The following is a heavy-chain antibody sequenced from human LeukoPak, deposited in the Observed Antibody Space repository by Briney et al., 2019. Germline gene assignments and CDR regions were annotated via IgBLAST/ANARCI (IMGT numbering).Heavy chain of an antibody. CDR2: IDWDDDK. J-gene: IGHJ6*03. CDR3: ARSISDPMVRGYPPIAYYYYYYMDV. D-gene: IGHD3-10*01. CDR1: GFSLSTSGMC. V-gene: IGHV2-70*11. Sequence: SGPALVKPTQTLTLTCTFSGFSLSTSGMCVSWIRQPPGKALEWLARIDWDDDKYYSTSLKTRLTISKDTSKNQVVLTMTNMDPVDTATYYCARSISDPMVRGYPPIAYYYYYYMDVWGKGTTVTISS.